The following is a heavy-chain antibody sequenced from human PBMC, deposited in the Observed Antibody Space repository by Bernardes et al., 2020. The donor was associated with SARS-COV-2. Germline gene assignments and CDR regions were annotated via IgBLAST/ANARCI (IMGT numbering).Heavy chain of an antibody. D-gene: IGHD1-1*01. J-gene: IGHJ4*02. CDR3: TRDLNFVFFDY. CDR2: INHDGTMT. V-gene: IGHV3-74*01. Sequence: GGSLRLSCEASGFACGSYVMHWVRQAPGKGLVWVSRINHDGTMTNYADFVKGRFTVSRDNAKNTLDLQMNSLTVEDTAVYYCTRDLNFVFFDYWGQGSLVTVSS. CDR1: GFACGSYV.